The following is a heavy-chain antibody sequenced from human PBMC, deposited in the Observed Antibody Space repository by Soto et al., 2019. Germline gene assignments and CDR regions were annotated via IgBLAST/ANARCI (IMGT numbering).Heavy chain of an antibody. V-gene: IGHV3-48*01. CDR2: ISSSSSTI. Sequence: GESLKISCAASGFTFSSYSMNWVRQAPGKGLEWVSYISSSSSTIYYADSVKGRFTISRDNAKNTLYLQMNSLRAEDTAVYYCAKSGHYYYYGMDVWGQGTTVTVSS. J-gene: IGHJ6*02. CDR1: GFTFSSYS. CDR3: AKSGHYYYYGMDV. D-gene: IGHD6-25*01.